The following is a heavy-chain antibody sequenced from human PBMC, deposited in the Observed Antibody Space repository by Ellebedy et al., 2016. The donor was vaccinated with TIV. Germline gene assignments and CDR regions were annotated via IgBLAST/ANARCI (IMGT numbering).Heavy chain of an antibody. Sequence: PGGSLRLSCASSTVTFGRSAMSWVRQIPGKGLEWVSAISGCCGPVVTVYADSVKGRFSISRDNSKGTLSLQMHSLRAEDTAVYYCAKEKTVAPYYFDYWGQGILVTVSS. V-gene: IGHV3-23*01. J-gene: IGHJ4*02. CDR1: TVTFGRSA. D-gene: IGHD6-19*01. CDR3: AKEKTVAPYYFDY. CDR2: ISGCCGPVVT.